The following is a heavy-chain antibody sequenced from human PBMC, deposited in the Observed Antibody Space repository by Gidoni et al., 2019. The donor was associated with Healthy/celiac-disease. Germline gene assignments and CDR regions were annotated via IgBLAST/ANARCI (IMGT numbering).Heavy chain of an antibody. CDR3: ARLMTTATSWTFDY. J-gene: IGHJ4*02. V-gene: IGHV1-3*01. CDR2: INAGNGNT. CDR1: GYTFTSYA. Sequence: QVQLVQSGAEVKKPGASVKVSCKASGYTFTSYAMHWVRQAPGQRLEWMGWINAGNGNTKYSQKFQGRVTITRDTSASTAYMELSSLRSEDTAVYYCARLMTTATSWTFDYWGQGTLVTVSS. D-gene: IGHD4-17*01.